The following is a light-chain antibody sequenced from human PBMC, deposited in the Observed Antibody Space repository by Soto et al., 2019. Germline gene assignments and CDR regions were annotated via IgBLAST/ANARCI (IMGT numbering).Light chain of an antibody. CDR2: GAS. CDR3: QQYGRSLWT. J-gene: IGKJ1*01. Sequence: EIVLTQSPGTLSLSPGERATLSCRASQSVSSGYLAWYQQKPGQAPRLLIYGASSRATGIPDRFSGYGSGTDFTLTISRLEPEDFAVYYCQQYGRSLWTFGQGTKVEIK. CDR1: QSVSSGY. V-gene: IGKV3-20*01.